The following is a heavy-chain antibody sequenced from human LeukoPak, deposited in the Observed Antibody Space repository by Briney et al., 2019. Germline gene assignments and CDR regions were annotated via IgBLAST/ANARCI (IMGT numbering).Heavy chain of an antibody. CDR2: ISAYNGNT. D-gene: IGHD1-26*01. Sequence: ASVKVSCKASGYTFTSYGISWVRQAPGQGLEWVGWISAYNGNTNYAQKLQGRVTMTPDTSPSTAYMELRSLRSDDTAVYYCARVLGATSPYGMDVWGQGTTVTVSS. CDR1: GYTFTSYG. V-gene: IGHV1-18*01. J-gene: IGHJ6*02. CDR3: ARVLGATSPYGMDV.